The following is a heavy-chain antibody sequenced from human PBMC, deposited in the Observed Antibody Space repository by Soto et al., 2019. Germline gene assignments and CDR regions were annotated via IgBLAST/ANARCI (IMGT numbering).Heavy chain of an antibody. J-gene: IGHJ6*02. V-gene: IGHV1-3*01. CDR3: ARGSSWYLKGYYYYYGMDV. CDR2: INAGNGNT. CDR1: GYTFTSYA. Sequence: ASVKVSCKASGYTFTSYAMHWVRQAPGQRLEWMGWINAGNGNTKYSQKFQGRVTITGDTSASTAYMELSSLRSEDTAVYYCARGSSWYLKGYYYYYGMDVWGQGTTVTVSS. D-gene: IGHD6-13*01.